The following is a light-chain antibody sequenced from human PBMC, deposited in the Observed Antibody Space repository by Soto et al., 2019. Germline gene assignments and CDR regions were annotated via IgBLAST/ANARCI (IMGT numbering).Light chain of an antibody. J-gene: IGLJ2*01. CDR2: EVS. V-gene: IGLV2-18*02. CDR3: SSFTTTSTLV. Sequence: QSALTQPPSVSGSPEQSVTISCTGTSSDVGSYNRVSWFQQPPGTAPKLIIYEVSNRPLGVPDRFSGSKSGNTASLTISGLQAEDEADYYCSSFTTTSTLVFGGGTKLTVL. CDR1: SSDVGSYNR.